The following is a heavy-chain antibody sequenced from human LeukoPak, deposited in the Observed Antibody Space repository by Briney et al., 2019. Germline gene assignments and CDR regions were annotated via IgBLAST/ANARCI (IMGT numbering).Heavy chain of an antibody. CDR2: IYPGDSDT. V-gene: IGHV5-51*01. J-gene: IGHJ6*02. CDR1: GYSFTSYW. CDR3: ARHRLAVAGTSYYYYGMDV. Sequence: GESLKISCKGSGYSFTSYWIALVRQMPGKGLGWMGIIYPGDSDTRYSPSFQGQVTISADKSISTAYLQWSSRKASDTAMYYCARHRLAVAGTSYYYYGMDVWGQGTTVTVSS. D-gene: IGHD6-19*01.